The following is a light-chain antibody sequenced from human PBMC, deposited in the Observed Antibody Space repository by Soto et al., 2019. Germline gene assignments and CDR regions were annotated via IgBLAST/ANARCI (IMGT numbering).Light chain of an antibody. CDR3: SSYTTSRTLV. CDR2: EVS. Sequence: QSALTQPASVSGSPGQSITISCTGTSSDIGAYSYVSWYQQHPNKAPKLMVSEVSNRPSWVSNRFSGSKSGNTASLTISGLQTEDEADYYCSSYTTSRTLVFGGGTKVTVL. CDR1: SSDIGAYSY. J-gene: IGLJ3*02. V-gene: IGLV2-14*01.